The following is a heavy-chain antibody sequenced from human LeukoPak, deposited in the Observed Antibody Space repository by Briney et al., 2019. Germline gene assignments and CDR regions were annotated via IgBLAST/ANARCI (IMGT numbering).Heavy chain of an antibody. J-gene: IGHJ3*02. D-gene: IGHD6-13*01. CDR1: GFTFSSYS. CDR2: ISSSSSYI. CDR3: ARGHPPLVLVLGDAFDI. V-gene: IGHV3-21*01. Sequence: PGGSLRLSCAASGFTFSSYSMNWVRQAPGKGLEWVSSISSSSSYIYYADSVKGRFTISRDNAKNSLYLQMNSLRAEDTAVYYCARGHPPLVLVLGDAFDIWGQGTMVTVSS.